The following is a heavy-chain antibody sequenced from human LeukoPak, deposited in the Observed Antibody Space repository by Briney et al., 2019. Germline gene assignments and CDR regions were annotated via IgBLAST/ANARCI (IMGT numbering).Heavy chain of an antibody. Sequence: KTGGSLRLSCAASGFTFSDYYMSWIRQAPGKGLEWVSYISSSGSTIYYADSVKGRFTFSRDNAKNSLYLQMNSLRAEDTAVYYCARAPKFRLVGVPKGPFDPWGQGTLVTVSS. CDR2: ISSSGSTI. CDR1: GFTFSDYY. V-gene: IGHV3-11*01. J-gene: IGHJ5*02. D-gene: IGHD3-9*01. CDR3: ARAPKFRLVGVPKGPFDP.